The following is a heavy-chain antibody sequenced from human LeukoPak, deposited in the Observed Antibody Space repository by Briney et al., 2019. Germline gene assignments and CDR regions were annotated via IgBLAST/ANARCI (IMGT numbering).Heavy chain of an antibody. Sequence: PSETLSLTCAVYGGSFSGYYWSWIRQPPGKGLEWIGEINHSGSTNYNPSLKSRVTISVDTSKNQFSLKLSSVTAADTAVYYCARGKYCSSTSCYKGGYFDYWGKGTLVTVSS. CDR3: ARGKYCSSTSCYKGGYFDY. CDR1: GGSFSGYY. D-gene: IGHD2-2*02. CDR2: INHSGST. V-gene: IGHV4-34*01. J-gene: IGHJ4*02.